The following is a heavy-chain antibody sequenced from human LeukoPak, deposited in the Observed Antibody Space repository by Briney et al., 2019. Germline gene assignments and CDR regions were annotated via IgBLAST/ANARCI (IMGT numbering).Heavy chain of an antibody. CDR1: GFTFSSYW. CDR3: ARGVVYPTWSGPHWSDY. D-gene: IGHD3-3*01. Sequence: GGSLRLSCAASGFTFSSYWMSWVRQAPGKGPEWVAHIKQDASQEDHVDSVKGRFTISRDNAKNSLYLQMNSLRAEDTAVYYCARGVVYPTWSGPHWSDYWGQGTLVAVSS. CDR2: IKQDASQE. J-gene: IGHJ4*02. V-gene: IGHV3-7*01.